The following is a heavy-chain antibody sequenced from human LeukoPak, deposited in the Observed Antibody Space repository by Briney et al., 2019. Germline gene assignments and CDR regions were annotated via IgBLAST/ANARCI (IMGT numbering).Heavy chain of an antibody. CDR2: FDPEDGET. D-gene: IGHD3-3*01. Sequence: ASVKVSCKVSGYTLTELSMHWVRQAPGKGLEWMGGFDPEDGETIYAQKFQGRVTMTEDTSTDTAYMELSSLGSEDTAVYYCATRRYDFWSGYLSSYYYYGMDVWGQGTTVTVSS. CDR3: ATRRYDFWSGYLSSYYYYGMDV. J-gene: IGHJ6*02. V-gene: IGHV1-24*01. CDR1: GYTLTELS.